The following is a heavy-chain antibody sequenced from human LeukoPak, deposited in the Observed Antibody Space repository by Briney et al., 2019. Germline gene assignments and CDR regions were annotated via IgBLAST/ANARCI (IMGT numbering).Heavy chain of an antibody. D-gene: IGHD6-6*01. CDR2: IIPIFGTA. J-gene: IGHJ4*02. CDR3: ARDELGSSSSGGY. V-gene: IGHV1-69*13. Sequence: SVKVSCKASGGTFSSYAISWVRQAPGQGLEWMGGIIPIFGTANYAQKFQGRVTITADESTSTAYMELSSLRSEDTAVYYCARDELGSSSSGGYWGQGTLVTVSS. CDR1: GGTFSSYA.